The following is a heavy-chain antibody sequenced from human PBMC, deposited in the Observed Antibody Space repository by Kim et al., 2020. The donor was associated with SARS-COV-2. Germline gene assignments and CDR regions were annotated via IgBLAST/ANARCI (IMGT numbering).Heavy chain of an antibody. CDR1: GGSISSSNW. D-gene: IGHD3-10*01. Sequence: SETLSLTCAVSGGSISSSNWWSWVRQPPGKGLEWIGEIYHSGSTNYNPSLKSRVTISVDKSKNQFSLKLSSVTAADTAVYYCARLNSHHLMVRGVINFFDYWGQGTLVTVSS. J-gene: IGHJ4*02. CDR3: ARLNSHHLMVRGVINFFDY. V-gene: IGHV4-4*02. CDR2: IYHSGST.